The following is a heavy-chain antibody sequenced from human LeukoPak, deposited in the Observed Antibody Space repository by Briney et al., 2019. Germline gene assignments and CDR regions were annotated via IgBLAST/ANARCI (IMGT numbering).Heavy chain of an antibody. CDR1: GFTFSNYW. CDR2: INTDGSST. D-gene: IGHD5-12*01. Sequence: GGSLRLSCAASGFTFSNYWMHWVRQAPGKGLVWVSRINTDGSSTSYADSVKGRFIISRDNSKNTLYLQMNSLRAEDTAVYYCAKPFRSGYHVGSEAPWGQGTLVTVSS. J-gene: IGHJ5*02. V-gene: IGHV3-74*01. CDR3: AKPFRSGYHVGSEAP.